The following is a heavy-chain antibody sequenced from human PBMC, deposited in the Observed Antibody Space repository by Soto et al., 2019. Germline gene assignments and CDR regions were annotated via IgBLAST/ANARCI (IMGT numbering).Heavy chain of an antibody. CDR1: GFTFSSYE. J-gene: IGHJ4*02. D-gene: IGHD3-22*01. V-gene: IGHV3-48*03. Sequence: GGSLGLSCAASGFTFSSYELNWVRQAPGTGLEWVSYISSSGSTIYYADSVKGRFTISRDNAKNSLYLQMNSLRAEDTAVYYCARVGYDSSGYYPYYFDYWGQGTLVTVSS. CDR3: ARVGYDSSGYYPYYFDY. CDR2: ISSSGSTI.